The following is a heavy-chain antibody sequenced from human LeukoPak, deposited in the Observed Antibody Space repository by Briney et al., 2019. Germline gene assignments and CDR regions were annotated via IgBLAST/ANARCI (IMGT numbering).Heavy chain of an antibody. CDR1: GYTFTSYD. V-gene: IGHV1-8*01. Sequence: GASVKVSCKASGYTFTSYDINWVRQATGQGLEWMGWMNPNSGNTGYAQKFQGRVTMTRNTSISTAYMELSRLRSDDTAVYYCARDATIFGVVLGGWFDPWGQGTLVTVSS. CDR2: MNPNSGNT. J-gene: IGHJ5*02. CDR3: ARDATIFGVVLGGWFDP. D-gene: IGHD3-3*01.